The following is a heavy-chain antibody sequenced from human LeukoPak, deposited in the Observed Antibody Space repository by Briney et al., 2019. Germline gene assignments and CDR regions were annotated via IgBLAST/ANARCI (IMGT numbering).Heavy chain of an antibody. D-gene: IGHD6-19*01. CDR2: ISPSNTI. J-gene: IGHJ2*01. Sequence: GGSLRLSCAASGFTFRSHAMNWVRQAPGKGLECLSYISPSNTIYYADSVKGRFTISRDNSKNSLYLQMDGLRAEDTAVYYCARDQIPSSSGWFRWYFDLWGRGTLVTVSS. CDR1: GFTFRSHA. CDR3: ARDQIPSSSGWFRWYFDL. V-gene: IGHV3-48*04.